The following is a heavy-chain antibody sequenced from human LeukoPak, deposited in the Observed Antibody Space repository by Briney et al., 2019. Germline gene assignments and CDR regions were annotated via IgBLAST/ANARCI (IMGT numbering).Heavy chain of an antibody. J-gene: IGHJ4*02. V-gene: IGHV1-2*02. Sequence: ASVKVSCKASGFTFTGYYMHWVRRAPGQGLEWMGWINPNSGGTNYAQKFQGRVTMTRDTSISTAYMELSRLRSDDTAVYYCARDRKQWLVLDYWGQGTLVTVSS. CDR2: INPNSGGT. CDR1: GFTFTGYY. CDR3: ARDRKQWLVLDY. D-gene: IGHD6-19*01.